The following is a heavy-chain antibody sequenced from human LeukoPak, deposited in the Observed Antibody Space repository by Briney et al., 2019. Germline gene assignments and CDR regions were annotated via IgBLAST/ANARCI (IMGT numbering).Heavy chain of an antibody. CDR2: ISGSGGST. CDR3: AKERAQLERRSCLSAAFDI. CDR1: GFTLSSYV. Sequence: PRGSLRLSCAASGFTLSSYVMSWVRQAPAKGLEWVSAISGSGGSTYYADSVKGGFTTSRDNSKNTLYLQMNSLRAEDTAVYYSAKERAQLERRSCLSAAFDIWGQGTMVTVSS. V-gene: IGHV3-23*01. D-gene: IGHD1-1*01. J-gene: IGHJ3*02.